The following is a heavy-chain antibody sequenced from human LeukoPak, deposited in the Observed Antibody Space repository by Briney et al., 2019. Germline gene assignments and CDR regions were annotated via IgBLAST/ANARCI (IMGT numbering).Heavy chain of an antibody. J-gene: IGHJ3*02. D-gene: IGHD2-21*02. V-gene: IGHV5-51*01. Sequence: GESLKISCKASGFSFTSYWITWVRQTPGKGLEWMGIIYPADSDTRYSPSFQGQVTISADKSISTAYLQWSSLKASDTAMYYCASQSGYCGGDCLDAFDIWGQGTMVTVSS. CDR2: IYPADSDT. CDR1: GFSFTSYW. CDR3: ASQSGYCGGDCLDAFDI.